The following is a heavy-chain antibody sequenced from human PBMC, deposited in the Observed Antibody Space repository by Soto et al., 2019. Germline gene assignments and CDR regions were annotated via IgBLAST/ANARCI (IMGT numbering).Heavy chain of an antibody. Sequence: GSLRLSCXASGFIFSESTLYWVRQVSGKGLEAISAVSTSGRSTYYADSVKDRFTNSRDNSKNTLFLQMGSLRPEDTAIYYCVKQAHGLDGVAFDYWGQGTQVTVSS. D-gene: IGHD2-15*01. CDR2: VSTSGRST. CDR1: GFIFSEST. V-gene: IGHV3-64D*06. CDR3: VKQAHGLDGVAFDY. J-gene: IGHJ4*02.